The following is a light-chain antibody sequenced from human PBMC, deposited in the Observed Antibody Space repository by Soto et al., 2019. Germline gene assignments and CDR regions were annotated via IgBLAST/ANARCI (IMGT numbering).Light chain of an antibody. CDR2: GAS. CDR1: QSVSSN. V-gene: IGKV3-15*01. Sequence: EIVMTQSPATLSVSPGERATLSCRASQSVSSNLAWYQQKPGQAPRLLIYGASTRATGIPARFSGSGSGTEFTITVSSLQSEDFAVYYCRQYNNWTPYAFGQGTKLEIK. CDR3: RQYNNWTPYA. J-gene: IGKJ2*01.